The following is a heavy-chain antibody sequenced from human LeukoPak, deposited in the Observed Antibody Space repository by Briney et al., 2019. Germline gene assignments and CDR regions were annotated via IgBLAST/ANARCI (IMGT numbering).Heavy chain of an antibody. CDR1: GFTVSSNY. J-gene: IGHJ3*02. CDR3: ARGFPGAFDI. V-gene: IGHV3-66*01. CDR2: IYSGGST. Sequence: GGSLRLSCAASGFTVSSNYMSWVRQAPGKGLEWGSVIYSGGSTYDADSVKGRFTISRDNSKNTLYLQMNSLRAEDTAVYYCARGFPGAFDIWGQGTMVTVSS. D-gene: IGHD1-14*01.